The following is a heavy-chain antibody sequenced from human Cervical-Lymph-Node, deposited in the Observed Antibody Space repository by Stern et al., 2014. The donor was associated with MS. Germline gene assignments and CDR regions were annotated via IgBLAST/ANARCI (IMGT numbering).Heavy chain of an antibody. V-gene: IGHV3-23*04. J-gene: IGHJ1*01. Sequence: EVQLVESGGGLVQPGGSLRLSCAASGFTFSTYVMIWVRQAPGKGLEWVSAISGSGDSTYYADSVKGRFTISRDNPKNTVYLQMNSLRAEDTAVYYCVKMRVVADYNGPHFHHWGQGTLVTVSS. CDR3: VKMRVVADYNGPHFHH. CDR1: GFTFSTYV. CDR2: ISGSGDST. D-gene: IGHD2-15*01.